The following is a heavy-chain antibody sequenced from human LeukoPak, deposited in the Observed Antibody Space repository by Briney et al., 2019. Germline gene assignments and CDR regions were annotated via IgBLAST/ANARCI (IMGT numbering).Heavy chain of an antibody. Sequence: GGSLRLSCAASGFTFSSSWMAWVRQAPGKGLEWVANIKHDGSTKHSVDSVTGRFTISRDNAKNSLYLQMNSLRAEDTAVYYCAGDTDGNLDHWGQGTLVTVSS. J-gene: IGHJ4*02. CDR2: IKHDGSTK. D-gene: IGHD2-8*01. CDR3: AGDTDGNLDH. V-gene: IGHV3-7*01. CDR1: GFTFSSSW.